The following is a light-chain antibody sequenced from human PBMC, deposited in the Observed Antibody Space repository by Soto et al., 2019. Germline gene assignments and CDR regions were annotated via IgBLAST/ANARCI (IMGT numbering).Light chain of an antibody. CDR3: QQSYSTTRT. CDR1: QSISSY. CDR2: AAS. J-gene: IGKJ1*01. Sequence: DIQMTQSPSSLSASVRERVTITCRASQSISSYLNWYQQKPGKAPKLLIYAASSLQSGVPSRFSGSVSGTDCTITISSLQPEDGATYYCQQSYSTTRTFGQGTKVDIK. V-gene: IGKV1-39*01.